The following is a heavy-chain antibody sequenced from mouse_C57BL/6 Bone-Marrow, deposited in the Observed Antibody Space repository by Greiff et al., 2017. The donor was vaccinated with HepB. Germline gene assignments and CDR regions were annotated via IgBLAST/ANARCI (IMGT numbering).Heavy chain of an antibody. J-gene: IGHJ2*01. V-gene: IGHV14-4*01. CDR1: GFNIKDDY. CDR3: TITTVVATGDY. CDR2: IDPENGDT. Sequence: VQLQQSGAELVRPGASVKLSCTASGFNIKDDYMHWVKQRPEQGLEWIGWIDPENGDTEYASKFQGKATITADTSSNIAYLQLSSLTSEDTAVYYCTITTVVATGDYWGQGTTLTVSS. D-gene: IGHD1-1*01.